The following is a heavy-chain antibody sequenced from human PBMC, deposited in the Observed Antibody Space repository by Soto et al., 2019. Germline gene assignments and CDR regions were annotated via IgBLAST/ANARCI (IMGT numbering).Heavy chain of an antibody. Sequence: EVQLLESGGGLVQPGGALRLSCAASGFTFSSHAMSWVRQAPGKGLEWISSISAGSEGAYYADSVKGRFTISRDNSNNTLYLHMHSLRAEDTASYYCARDLWWYLHLGQGTLVTVSS. D-gene: IGHD2-15*01. CDR2: ISAGSEGA. CDR1: GFTFSSHA. CDR3: ARDLWWYLH. J-gene: IGHJ4*02. V-gene: IGHV3-23*01.